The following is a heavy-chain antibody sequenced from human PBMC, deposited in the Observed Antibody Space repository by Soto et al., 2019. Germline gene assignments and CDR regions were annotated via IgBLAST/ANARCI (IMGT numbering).Heavy chain of an antibody. D-gene: IGHD3-22*01. CDR1: GGTFSSYA. J-gene: IGHJ4*02. CDR3: ATESPYYYDSSGYYYFDY. CDR2: IIPIFGTA. Sequence: QVQLVQSGAEVKKPGSSVKVSCKASGGTFSSYAISWVRQAPGQGLEWMGGIIPIFGTANYAQKFQGRVTITADESTSTAYMELSSLRSEDTVVYYCATESPYYYDSSGYYYFDYWGQGTLVTVSS. V-gene: IGHV1-69*12.